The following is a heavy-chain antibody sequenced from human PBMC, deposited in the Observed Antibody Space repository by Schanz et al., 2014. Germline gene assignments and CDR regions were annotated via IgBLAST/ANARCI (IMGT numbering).Heavy chain of an antibody. CDR2: IKSDGSST. CDR3: ARESSNDIVLVPGAVFDH. Sequence: EVQLVESGGGLVQPGGSLRLSCVASGFTFSSYWMHWVRQVPGKGLVWVSRIKSDGSSTSYADSVKGRFTISRDNSKNTVYLQMNSLRPGDTAVYYCARESSNDIVLVPGAVFDHWGQGILVTVSS. D-gene: IGHD2-2*01. CDR1: GFTFSSYW. V-gene: IGHV3-74*01. J-gene: IGHJ4*02.